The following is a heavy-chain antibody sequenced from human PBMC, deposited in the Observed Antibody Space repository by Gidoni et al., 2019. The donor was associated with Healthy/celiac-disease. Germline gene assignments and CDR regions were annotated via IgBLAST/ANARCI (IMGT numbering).Heavy chain of an antibody. CDR3: AKDRQWLVQGWFDP. V-gene: IGHV3-9*01. CDR1: GFPFDDYA. J-gene: IGHJ5*02. Sequence: EVQLVESGVGLVQPCRSLRLSCSASGFPFDDYAMHWVRQAPGKGLEWVSGISWNSGSIGYADSVKGRFTISRDNAKNSLYLQMNSLRAEDTALYYCAKDRQWLVQGWFDPWGQGTLVTVSS. D-gene: IGHD6-19*01. CDR2: ISWNSGSI.